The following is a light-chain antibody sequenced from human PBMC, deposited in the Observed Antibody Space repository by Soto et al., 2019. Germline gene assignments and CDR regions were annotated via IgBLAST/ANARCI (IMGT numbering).Light chain of an antibody. J-gene: IGLJ6*01. CDR2: EVT. V-gene: IGLV2-8*01. CDR3: ASYAGTKLFV. CDR1: SSGVGFYNF. Sequence: QSALTQRPSASGSPGQSLTISCTGTSSGVGFYNFVSWYQQRPGKAPKLVIYEVTKRPSGVPDRFSGSKSGSTASLTVSGLQADDEADYYCASYAGTKLFVFGSGTKLTVL.